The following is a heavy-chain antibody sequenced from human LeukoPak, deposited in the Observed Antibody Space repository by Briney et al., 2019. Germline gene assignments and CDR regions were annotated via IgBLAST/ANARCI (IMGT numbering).Heavy chain of an antibody. J-gene: IGHJ5*02. CDR1: GYSITSYW. CDR2: IYPGDSDT. CDR3: ARQPADRGDWFDP. D-gene: IGHD2-15*01. V-gene: IGHV5-51*01. Sequence: GESLKISCKGSGYSITSYWIGWVRQLPGKGLEWMGIIYPGDSDTRYNPSFQSQVTISADKSISTAYLQWSGQEASDTPNYYCARQPADRGDWFDPWGQGTLVTVSS.